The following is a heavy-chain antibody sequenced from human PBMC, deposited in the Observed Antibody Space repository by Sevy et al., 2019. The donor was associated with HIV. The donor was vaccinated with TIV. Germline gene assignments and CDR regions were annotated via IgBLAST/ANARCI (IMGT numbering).Heavy chain of an antibody. D-gene: IGHD3-10*01. CDR1: GFTFSSYS. V-gene: IGHV3-73*01. CDR3: TRLGGVDYYGSGSYGDAFDI. Sequence: GGSLRLSCAASGFTFSSYSMNWVRQASGKGLEWVGRIRSKANSYATAYAASVKGRFTISRDDSKNTAYLQMNSLKTEDTAVYYCTRLGGVDYYGSGSYGDAFDIWGQGTMVTVSS. CDR2: IRSKANSYAT. J-gene: IGHJ3*02.